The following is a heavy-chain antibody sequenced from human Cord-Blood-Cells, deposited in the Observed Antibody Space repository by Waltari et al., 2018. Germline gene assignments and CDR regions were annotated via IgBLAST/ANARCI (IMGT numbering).Heavy chain of an antibody. CDR2: ISAYNGNT. CDR3: ARRGYDILTGYFDY. CDR1: GYIFTSYG. J-gene: IGHJ4*02. Sequence: QVQLVQSGDEVKKPGASVKVSCKASGYIFTSYGISCVRQAPGQGLEWMGWISAYNGNTHYAQKLQGRVTMTTATSTSTAYMELRSLRSDDTAMYYCARRGYDILTGYFDYWGQGTLVTVSS. D-gene: IGHD3-9*01. V-gene: IGHV1-18*01.